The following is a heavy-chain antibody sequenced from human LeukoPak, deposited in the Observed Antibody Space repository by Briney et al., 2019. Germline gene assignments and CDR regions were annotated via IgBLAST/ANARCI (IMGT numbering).Heavy chain of an antibody. D-gene: IGHD3-3*01. V-gene: IGHV3-30*04. CDR1: GFTFSSYA. Sequence: GGSLRLSCAASGFTFSSYAMHWVRQAPGKGLEWVAVISYDGSNKYYADSVKGRFTISRDNSKNTLYLQMNSLRAEDTAVYYCARSNYDFWSGYYRDYYYMDVWGKGTTVTVSS. J-gene: IGHJ6*03. CDR3: ARSNYDFWSGYYRDYYYMDV. CDR2: ISYDGSNK.